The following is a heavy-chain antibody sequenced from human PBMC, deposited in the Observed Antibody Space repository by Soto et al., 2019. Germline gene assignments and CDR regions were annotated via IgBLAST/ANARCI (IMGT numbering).Heavy chain of an antibody. V-gene: IGHV3-30*18. CDR1: GFTISSYG. CDR2: ISYDGSNK. Sequence: GGPMRLSSAAAGFTISSYGMHWVSKDPGKGLEWVAVISYDGSNKYYADSVKGRFTISRDNSKNTLYLQMNSLRAEDTAVYYCAKDWLSLMITFGGVIAYDYWGQGTLVTVSS. CDR3: AKDWLSLMITFGGVIAYDY. D-gene: IGHD3-16*02. J-gene: IGHJ4*02.